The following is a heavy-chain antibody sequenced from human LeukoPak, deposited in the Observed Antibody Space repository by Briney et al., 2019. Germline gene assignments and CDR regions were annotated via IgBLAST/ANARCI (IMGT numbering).Heavy chain of an antibody. D-gene: IGHD3-10*01. V-gene: IGHV4-39*01. CDR1: GDSISSTSHP. CDR2: IYYTGTT. CDR3: ARSWSYWVVWNYFDS. J-gene: IGHJ4*02. Sequence: SETLSLTCTVSGDSISSTSHPWGWIRQPPGKGLEWIASIYYTGTTYYNPSLKSRVNVSVDTSEKQFSLSLRSVTAADTAVYYCARSWSYWVVWNYFDSWGQGAQVTVSS.